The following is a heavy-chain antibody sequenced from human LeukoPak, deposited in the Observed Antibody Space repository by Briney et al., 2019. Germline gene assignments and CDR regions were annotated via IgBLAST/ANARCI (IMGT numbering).Heavy chain of an antibody. CDR1: GFTFSSYE. Sequence: GGSLRLSCAASGFTFSSYEMNWVRQAPGKGLEWVSYISSSGSPIHYADSVKGRFTISRDNAKNSLYLQMNSLRAEDTAVYYCASAGYSSSWYSRYFDYWGQGTLVTVSS. CDR2: ISSSGSPI. V-gene: IGHV3-48*03. J-gene: IGHJ4*02. D-gene: IGHD6-13*01. CDR3: ASAGYSSSWYSRYFDY.